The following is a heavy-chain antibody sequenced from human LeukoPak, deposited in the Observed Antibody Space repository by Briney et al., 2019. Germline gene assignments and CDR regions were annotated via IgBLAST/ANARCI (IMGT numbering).Heavy chain of an antibody. V-gene: IGHV3-33*06. D-gene: IGHD6-6*01. CDR1: GFTSSSYG. J-gene: IGHJ6*03. CDR2: IWYDGSNK. CDR3: AKTGYSSSSGPFDYYYYYMDV. Sequence: PGRSPRLSCAASGFTSSSYGMHWVRQAPGKGLEWVAVIWYDGSNKYYADSVKGRFTISRDNSKNTLYLQMNSLRAEDTAVYYCAKTGYSSSSGPFDYYYYYMDVWGKGTTVTVSS.